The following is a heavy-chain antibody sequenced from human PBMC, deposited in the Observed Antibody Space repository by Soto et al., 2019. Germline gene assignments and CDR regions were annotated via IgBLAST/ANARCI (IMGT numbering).Heavy chain of an antibody. Sequence: ASVKVSCKASGYTFTGYYMHWVRQAPGQGLEWMGWINPNSGGTNYAQKFQGWVTMTRDTSISTAYMELSSLRSDDTAVYYCARGGSSSWDPRWSYYYMDVWGKGTTVTVSS. CDR1: GYTFTGYY. D-gene: IGHD6-13*01. J-gene: IGHJ6*03. CDR2: INPNSGGT. V-gene: IGHV1-2*04. CDR3: ARGGSSSWDPRWSYYYMDV.